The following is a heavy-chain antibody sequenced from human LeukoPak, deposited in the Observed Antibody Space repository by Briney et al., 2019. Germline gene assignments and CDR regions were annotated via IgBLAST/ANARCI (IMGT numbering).Heavy chain of an antibody. CDR3: AKSHGDYGLLDY. CDR2: FDPEDGEP. CDR1: GYSLTYLS. Sequence: ASVKVSCTVSGYSLTYLSLHWVRQAPGKGLEWMGGFDPEDGEPIYAQKFQGRLSMTEDTSKDTGYMELRTLRSEDTALYYCAKSHGDYGLLDYWGQGTLVTVSS. D-gene: IGHD4-17*01. J-gene: IGHJ4*02. V-gene: IGHV1-24*01.